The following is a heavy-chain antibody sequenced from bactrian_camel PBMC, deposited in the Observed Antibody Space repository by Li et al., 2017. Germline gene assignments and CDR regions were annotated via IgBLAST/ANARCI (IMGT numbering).Heavy chain of an antibody. Sequence: VQLVESGGGLVQPGASLRLSCGSSSGHTGRMYCMAWFRLAPGKEREGVVALASDGNTSYSDSVKGRFTISHDNAKNTLYLQMNSLKTEDTAVYYCATDPGGSWYVTYLGYWGQGTQVTVS. CDR2: LASDGNT. J-gene: IGHJ6*01. CDR3: ATDPGGSWYVTYLGY. CDR1: GHTGRMYC. V-gene: IGHV3S53*01. D-gene: IGHD6*01.